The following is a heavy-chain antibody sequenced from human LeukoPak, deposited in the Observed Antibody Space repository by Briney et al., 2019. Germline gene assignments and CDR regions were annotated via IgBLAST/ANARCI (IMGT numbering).Heavy chain of an antibody. D-gene: IGHD5-12*01. Sequence: GGSLRLSCAASGFTFSSYSMNWVRQAPGKGLEWVSSISSSSSYIYYADSVKGRFTISRDNAKNSLYLQMNSLRVDDTAVYYCAKDYPDIVATISYFDYWGQGTLVTVSS. CDR3: AKDYPDIVATISYFDY. CDR2: ISSSSSYI. CDR1: GFTFSSYS. V-gene: IGHV3-21*04. J-gene: IGHJ4*02.